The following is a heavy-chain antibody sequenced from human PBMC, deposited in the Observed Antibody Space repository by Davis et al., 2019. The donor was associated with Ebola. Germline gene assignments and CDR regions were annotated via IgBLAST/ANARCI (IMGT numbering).Heavy chain of an antibody. V-gene: IGHV4-30-4*01. D-gene: IGHD3-9*01. Sequence: SETLSLTCTVSGGSISNGDYYWSWIRQPPGKGLECIGFFYYSGSTYYNPSLKSRVTISVDTSKNQFSLKLSSVTAADTSVYYCASQRSILTGMDYWGQGTLVTVSS. CDR1: GGSISNGDYY. CDR2: FYYSGST. J-gene: IGHJ4*02. CDR3: ASQRSILTGMDY.